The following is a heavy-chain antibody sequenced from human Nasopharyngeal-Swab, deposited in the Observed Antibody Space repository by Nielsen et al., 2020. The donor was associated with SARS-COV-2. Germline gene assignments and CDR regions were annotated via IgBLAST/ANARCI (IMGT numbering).Heavy chain of an antibody. V-gene: IGHV1-69*04. CDR2: IIPSFGKA. D-gene: IGHD4-17*01. CDR3: ARVLDYGDLYFDH. J-gene: IGHJ4*02. Sequence: SVKVSCKASGYAFTKYAMNWVRQAPGQGLEWMGRIIPSFGKANFAQKFQGRVTFNADKSTSTAYMELRSLRSEDTAVYYCARVLDYGDLYFDHWGQGTLVTVSS. CDR1: GYAFTKYA.